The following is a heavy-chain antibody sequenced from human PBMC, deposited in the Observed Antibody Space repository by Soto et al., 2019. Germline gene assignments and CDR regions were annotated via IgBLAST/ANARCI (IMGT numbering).Heavy chain of an antibody. Sequence: QVHLVESGGGVVQPGRSLRLSCAASGFTFSYYGMHWVHQAPGKGLDWVAQILSDGRNEYYADSVKGRFTISRDNSKNTVYLQMNSLRGDDTAVYYCAKDWGDGKSPIDHWGQGTLVTVSS. CDR3: AKDWGDGKSPIDH. CDR1: GFTFSYYG. V-gene: IGHV3-30*18. CDR2: ILSDGRNE. J-gene: IGHJ4*02. D-gene: IGHD7-27*01.